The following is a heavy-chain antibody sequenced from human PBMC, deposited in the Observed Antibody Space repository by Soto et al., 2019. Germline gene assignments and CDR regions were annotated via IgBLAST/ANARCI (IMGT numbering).Heavy chain of an antibody. D-gene: IGHD5-12*01. CDR1: GGSINSVNW. J-gene: IGHJ6*01. V-gene: IGHV4-4*02. CDR2: MNPGGST. Sequence: PSETLSLTCAVSGGSINSVNWWSWVRQSPGKGLEWIGEMNPGGSTNYNPSLKSRVTVSMDKSRNQFFLKISSVTAADTAVYFCARHGHNIYGFDVWGRGTTVTVS. CDR3: ARHGHNIYGFDV.